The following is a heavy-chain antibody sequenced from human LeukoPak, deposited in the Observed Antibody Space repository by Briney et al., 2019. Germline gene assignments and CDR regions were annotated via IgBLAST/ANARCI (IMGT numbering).Heavy chain of an antibody. CDR3: ARGFGELSFEILFDP. CDR1: GYSFTTYW. V-gene: IGHV5-51*01. CDR2: IYPGDSDT. Sequence: GESLKISCKGSGYSFTTYWIGWVRQMPGKGLEWMGIIYPGDSDTRYSPSFQGQVTMSADKSISTAYLQWSSLKASDTAMYYCARGFGELSFEILFDPWGQGTLVTVSS. J-gene: IGHJ5*02. D-gene: IGHD3-10*01.